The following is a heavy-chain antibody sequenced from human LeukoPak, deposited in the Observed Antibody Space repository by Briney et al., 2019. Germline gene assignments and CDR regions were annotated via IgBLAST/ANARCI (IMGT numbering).Heavy chain of an antibody. CDR1: GGSISSGGYY. CDR2: IYYSGST. D-gene: IGHD1-14*01. Sequence: SQTLSLTCTVSGGSISSGGYYWSWMRQPPGKGLEWIAYIYYSGSTYYSPSLKSRVTISVDTSKNQFSLKLSSGTAADTAVYHCARAPVSSEAFDCWGQGTLVTVSS. J-gene: IGHJ4*02. CDR3: ARAPVSSEAFDC. V-gene: IGHV4-30-4*01.